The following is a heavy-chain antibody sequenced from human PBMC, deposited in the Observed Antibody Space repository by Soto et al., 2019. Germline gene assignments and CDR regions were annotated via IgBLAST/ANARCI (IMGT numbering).Heavy chain of an antibody. CDR1: GYTFTTYG. Sequence: QVQLVQSGAEVKKPGASMKVSCKASGYTFTTYGLSWVRQAPGQGLEWMGWISPYNGHTTYAQKLQGRVTMTTDTSTRAAFMELLSLRSDATAIYYCAGLYYEFLPGSYNVGAAQAFDFWGPGTMVTVSS. CDR2: ISPYNGHT. CDR3: AGLYYEFLPGSYNVGAAQAFDF. J-gene: IGHJ3*01. D-gene: IGHD3-9*01. V-gene: IGHV1-18*01.